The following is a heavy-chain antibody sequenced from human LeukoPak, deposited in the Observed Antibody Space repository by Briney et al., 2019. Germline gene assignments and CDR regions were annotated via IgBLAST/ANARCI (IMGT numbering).Heavy chain of an antibody. CDR2: VNHSGSK. D-gene: IGHD3-10*01. CDR3: AREGIAMVRGAEQIYYLDV. CDR1: GGSFSGYY. J-gene: IGHJ6*03. V-gene: IGHV4-34*01. Sequence: AETLSLTCAVSGGSFSGYYWSWVRQPPGKGLEWIGEVNHSGSKNYNPSFKSRVTISVDTATTQFSLKLSFMTAADTAVYYCAREGIAMVRGAEQIYYLDVWGKGTTVTVSS.